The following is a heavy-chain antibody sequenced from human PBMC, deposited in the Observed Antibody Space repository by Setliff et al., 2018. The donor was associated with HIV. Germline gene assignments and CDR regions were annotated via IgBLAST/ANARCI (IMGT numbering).Heavy chain of an antibody. V-gene: IGHV4-61*09. CDR2: IYTNGRT. Sequence: PSETLSLTCTVSGDSISRDFYYWNWIRQPAGKGLERIGHIYTNGRTHYNPSLKSRVTISMDTSKNQFSLKLSSVTAADTAVYYCARNDAFDIWGQGTLVTVSS. J-gene: IGHJ3*02. CDR3: ARNDAFDI. CDR1: GDSISRDFYY.